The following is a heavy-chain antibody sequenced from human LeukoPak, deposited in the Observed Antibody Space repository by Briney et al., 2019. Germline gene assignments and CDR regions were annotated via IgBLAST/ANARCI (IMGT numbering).Heavy chain of an antibody. CDR1: GFTFSDHW. J-gene: IGHJ3*02. CDR2: IKGDGSST. Sequence: GGSLRLSCAASGFTFSDHWMHWVRQAPGKGLLWVSRIKGDGSSTSYADSVKGRSTTSRDNAKNTLYLQMNSLRAEDTAVYYCARVQRGDAFDIWGQGTMVTVSS. CDR3: ARVQRGDAFDI. D-gene: IGHD3-10*01. V-gene: IGHV3-74*01.